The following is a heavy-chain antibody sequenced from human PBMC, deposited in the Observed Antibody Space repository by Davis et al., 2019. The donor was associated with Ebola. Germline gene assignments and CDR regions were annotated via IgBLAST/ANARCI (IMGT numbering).Heavy chain of an antibody. CDR2: IIPIFGTA. CDR1: GDTFSSYA. CDR3: ARDSTGGVVAWNWFEP. J-gene: IGHJ5*02. Sequence: SVKVSCKASGDTFSSYAISWVRQAPGQGLEWMGGIIPIFGTANYAQKFQGRVTITADKSTSTAYMELSSLRSEDTAVYYCARDSTGGVVAWNWFEPWGKGTLVTVSS. D-gene: IGHD2-15*01. V-gene: IGHV1-69*06.